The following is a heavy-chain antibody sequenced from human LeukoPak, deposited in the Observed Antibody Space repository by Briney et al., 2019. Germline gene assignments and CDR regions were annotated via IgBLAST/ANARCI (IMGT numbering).Heavy chain of an antibody. J-gene: IGHJ4*02. CDR3: ASDMVRKKFDY. CDR1: GGSFSGYY. V-gene: IGHV4-34*01. CDR2: INHSGNT. D-gene: IGHD3-10*01. Sequence: SETLSLTCAVYGGSFSGYYWSGIRQPPGKGLEWIGEINHSGNTNYNPSPKSRVTISVDTSKNQFSLKLSSVTAADTAVYYCASDMVRKKFDYWGQGTLVTVSS.